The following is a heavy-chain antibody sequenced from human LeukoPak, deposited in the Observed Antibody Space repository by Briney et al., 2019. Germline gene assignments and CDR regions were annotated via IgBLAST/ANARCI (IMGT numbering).Heavy chain of an antibody. V-gene: IGHV4-59*01. CDR1: GGSISPYY. J-gene: IGHJ6*03. D-gene: IGHD6-13*01. CDR3: ARRAAAVGTYYMDV. Sequence: SETLSLTCTVSGGSISPYYWKWIRQPPGNGLEWIGYIYYSGGTNYNASLTSRVTISVDTSQNQFSLRLSSVTAADTAVYYCARRAAAVGTYYMDVWGKGTTVTVSS. CDR2: IYYSGGT.